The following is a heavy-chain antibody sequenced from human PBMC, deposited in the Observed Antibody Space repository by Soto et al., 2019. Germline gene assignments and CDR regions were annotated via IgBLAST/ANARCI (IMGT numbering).Heavy chain of an antibody. D-gene: IGHD2-15*01. Sequence: ASVKVSCKAPGDTFTSYYMHWVRQAPGHGLEWMGVINPNGGSTRFAQKSQGRVTMTRDTSTSTVYMELRGLTSEDTAVYYCARQGLLHRPTDYYYYGMDVWGLGTTVTVSS. V-gene: IGHV1-46*01. CDR1: GDTFTSYY. CDR3: ARQGLLHRPTDYYYYGMDV. CDR2: INPNGGST. J-gene: IGHJ6*02.